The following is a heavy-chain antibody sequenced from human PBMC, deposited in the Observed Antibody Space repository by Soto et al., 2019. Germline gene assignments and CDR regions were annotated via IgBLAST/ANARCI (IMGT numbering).Heavy chain of an antibody. CDR1: GFTFSSYS. J-gene: IGHJ4*02. D-gene: IGHD2-2*01. Sequence: GGSLRLSCAASGFTFSSYSMNWVRQAPGKGLEWVSSISSSSSYIYYADSVKGRFTISRDNAKNSLYLQMNSLKTEDTAVYYCARVPGGSSTYSFDYCGQGTLVTVSS. V-gene: IGHV3-21*04. CDR3: ARVPGGSSTYSFDY. CDR2: ISSSSSYI.